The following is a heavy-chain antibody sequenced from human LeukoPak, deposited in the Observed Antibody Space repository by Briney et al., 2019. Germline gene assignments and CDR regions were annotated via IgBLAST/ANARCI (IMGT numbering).Heavy chain of an antibody. CDR3: GRDEDIPTYPNWIDT. CDR1: GYNFFNSG. Sequence: ASVKVSCKASGYNFFNSGITWVRQAPGQGPEWIGWVSTYTGNTNYAEKLQGRVTMTTDISTDTVYMELRSLISDDTAVYYCGRDEDIPTYPNWIDTWGQGTLVTVSS. D-gene: IGHD2-2*03. CDR2: VSTYTGNT. J-gene: IGHJ5*02. V-gene: IGHV1-18*01.